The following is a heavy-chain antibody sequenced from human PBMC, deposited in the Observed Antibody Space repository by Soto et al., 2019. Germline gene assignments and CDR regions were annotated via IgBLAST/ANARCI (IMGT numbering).Heavy chain of an antibody. CDR3: AGFGYGSGSYYNIFDY. D-gene: IGHD3-10*01. V-gene: IGHV4-38-2*02. J-gene: IGHJ4*02. Sequence: SETLSLTCTVSGYSISSGYYWGWIRRPPGKGLEWIGSIYHSGSTYYNPSLKSRVTISVDTSKNQFSLKLSSVTAADTAVYYCAGFGYGSGSYYNIFDYWGQGTLVTVSS. CDR2: IYHSGST. CDR1: GYSISSGYY.